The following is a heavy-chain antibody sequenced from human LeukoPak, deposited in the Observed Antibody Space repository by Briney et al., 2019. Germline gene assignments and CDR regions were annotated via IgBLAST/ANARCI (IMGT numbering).Heavy chain of an antibody. CDR3: TRYGDYDWMDY. Sequence: AGGSLRLSCTASGFTFGDYAMSWFRQAPGKGLEWVGFIRSKAYGGTTEYAASVKSRFTISRDDSKSIAYLQMNSLKTEDTAVYYCTRYGDYDWMDYWGQGTLVTVSS. D-gene: IGHD4-17*01. CDR2: IRSKAYGGTT. CDR1: GFTFGDYA. V-gene: IGHV3-49*03. J-gene: IGHJ4*02.